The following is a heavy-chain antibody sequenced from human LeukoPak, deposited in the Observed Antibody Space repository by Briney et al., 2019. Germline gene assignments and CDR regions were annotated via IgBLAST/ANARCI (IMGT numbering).Heavy chain of an antibody. CDR2: IYHSGST. Sequence: SETLSLTCAVSGYSISSGYCWGWIRQPPGKGLEWTGSIYHSGSTYYNPSLKSRVTISVDTSKNQFSLKLSSVTAADTAVYYCARHSRWELLLFDYWGQGTLVTVSS. J-gene: IGHJ4*02. D-gene: IGHD1-26*01. V-gene: IGHV4-38-2*01. CDR3: ARHSRWELLLFDY. CDR1: GYSISSGYC.